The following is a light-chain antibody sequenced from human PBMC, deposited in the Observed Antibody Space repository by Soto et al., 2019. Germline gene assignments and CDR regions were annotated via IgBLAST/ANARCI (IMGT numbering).Light chain of an antibody. CDR3: SSYTSSSTRV. Sequence: QSALTQPASVSGSPGQSITISCTGTSSDVGGYHYVSWYQQHPGKAPKLMIYEVSDRPSGVSNRFSGSKSGNTASLTISGLQAEDEAEYYCSSYTSSSTRVFGTGTKLTVL. CDR2: EVS. CDR1: SSDVGGYHY. V-gene: IGLV2-14*01. J-gene: IGLJ1*01.